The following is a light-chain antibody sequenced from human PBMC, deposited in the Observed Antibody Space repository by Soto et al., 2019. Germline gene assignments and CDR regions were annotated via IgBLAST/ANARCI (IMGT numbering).Light chain of an antibody. J-gene: IGKJ2*01. CDR3: QQYNNWPYT. CDR2: DAS. CDR1: QSVGSN. V-gene: IGKV3-15*01. Sequence: EIVLTHSPATLSVSPGERATPSCRASQSVGSNLAWYQQRPGQPPRLLIYDASTRATDIPARFSGGGSGTEFTLTISSLQSEDFAVYYCQQYNNWPYTFGQGTKLQIK.